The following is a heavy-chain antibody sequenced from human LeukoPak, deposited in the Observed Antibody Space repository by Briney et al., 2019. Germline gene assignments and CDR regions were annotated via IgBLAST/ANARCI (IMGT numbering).Heavy chain of an antibody. CDR1: GYTFTSYG. CDR3: ARARAVAGTFYYYGMDV. V-gene: IGHV1-2*04. CDR2: INPNSGGT. D-gene: IGHD6-19*01. J-gene: IGHJ6*02. Sequence: ASVKVSCKASGYTFTSYGISWVRQAPGQGLEWMGWINPNSGGTNYAQKFQGWVTMTRDTSISTAYMELSRLRSDDTAVYYCARARAVAGTFYYYGMDVWGQGTTVTVSS.